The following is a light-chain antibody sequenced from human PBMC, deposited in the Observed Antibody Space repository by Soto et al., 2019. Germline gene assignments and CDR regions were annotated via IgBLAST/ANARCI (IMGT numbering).Light chain of an antibody. V-gene: IGLV2-14*01. CDR1: SSDIGGYNY. Sequence: QSALTQPASVSESPGQSITNSCAGTSSDIGGYNYVSWYQQHPDKAPKLMIYGVTNRPSGVSDRFSGSKSGNTASLTISGLQAEDEADYYCTSYTSSSTYVFGTGTKLTVL. CDR3: TSYTSSSTYV. J-gene: IGLJ1*01. CDR2: GVT.